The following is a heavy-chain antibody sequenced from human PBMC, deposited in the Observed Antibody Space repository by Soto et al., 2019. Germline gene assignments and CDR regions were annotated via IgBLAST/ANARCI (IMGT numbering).Heavy chain of an antibody. CDR2: INATGGGT. V-gene: IGHV3-23*01. D-gene: IGHD4-4*01. J-gene: IGHJ4*02. CDR3: PKDQDVYTDHRFDL. Sequence: EVRLQQSGGGAVKPGGSRTLFCAASGFTFRHYAMSWVRRAPGEAREWVSTINATGGGTYYADSVKGRFTISRDNSENTLNLELRSLSTEDTAVYYCPKDQDVYTDHRFDLWGQGTLVIVSS. CDR1: GFTFRHYA.